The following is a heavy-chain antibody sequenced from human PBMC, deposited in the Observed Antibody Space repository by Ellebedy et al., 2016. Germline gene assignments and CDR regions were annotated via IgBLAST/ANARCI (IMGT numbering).Heavy chain of an antibody. CDR1: GGSISSGGYY. V-gene: IGHV4-39*07. CDR3: ARENRRTTVTTFYYGMDV. J-gene: IGHJ6*02. D-gene: IGHD4-17*01. CDR2: INHSGST. Sequence: SETLSLXXTVSGGSISSGGYYWSWIRQPPGKGLEWIGEINHSGSTNYNPSLKSRVTISVDTSKNQFSLKLSSVTAADTAVYYCARENRRTTVTTFYYGMDVWGQGTTVTVSS.